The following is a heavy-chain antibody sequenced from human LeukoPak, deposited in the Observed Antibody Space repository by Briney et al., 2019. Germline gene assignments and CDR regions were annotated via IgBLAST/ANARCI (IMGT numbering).Heavy chain of an antibody. J-gene: IGHJ5*02. V-gene: IGHV4-34*01. D-gene: IGHD3-10*01. CDR2: INHSGST. CDR1: GGSFSGYY. Sequence: SETLSLTCAVYGGSFSGYYWSWIRQLPGKGLEWIGEINHSGSTNYNPSLKSRVTISVDTSKNQFSLKLSSVTAADTAVYYCARGRGAITMVRGVSVWFDPWGQGTLVTVSS. CDR3: ARGRGAITMVRGVSVWFDP.